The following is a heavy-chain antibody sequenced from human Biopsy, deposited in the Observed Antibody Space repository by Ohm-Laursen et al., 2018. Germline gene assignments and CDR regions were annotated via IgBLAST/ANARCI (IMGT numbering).Heavy chain of an antibody. D-gene: IGHD3-10*01. V-gene: IGHV4-61*08. CDR2: IYYSWTN. Sequence: GTLSLTCTVSGGSVRSPDHRWNWVRRAPGKGLEWIGNIYYSWTNFYSPSLRGRVTMDLDTSKNQFSLRLRSVTSADTAVYFCARAYFYGVGTSNYFFDSWGQGALVTVSS. J-gene: IGHJ4*02. CDR1: GGSVRSPDHR. CDR3: ARAYFYGVGTSNYFFDS.